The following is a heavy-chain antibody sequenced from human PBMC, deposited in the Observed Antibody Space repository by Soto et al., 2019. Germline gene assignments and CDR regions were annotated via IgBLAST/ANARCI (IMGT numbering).Heavy chain of an antibody. J-gene: IGHJ6*03. D-gene: IGHD1-1*01. CDR2: TYYRSKWYF. CDR3: ARGSWDDVSGHYYMDV. CDR1: GDSVSSNSAG. V-gene: IGHV6-1*01. Sequence: SQTLSLTCAMSGDSVSSNSAGWNWIRQTPSRGLEWLGRTYYRSKWYFNYAVSVESRITINPDTSKNQFSLQLSSVTPDDTAVYYCARGSWDDVSGHYYMDVWGKGTTVTVSS.